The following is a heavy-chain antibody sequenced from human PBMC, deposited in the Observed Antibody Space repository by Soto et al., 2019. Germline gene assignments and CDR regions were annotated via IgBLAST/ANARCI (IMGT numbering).Heavy chain of an antibody. CDR2: IYWDDDK. D-gene: IGHD6-13*01. CDR1: GFSHSTSGVG. V-gene: IGHV2-5*02. J-gene: IGHJ4*02. Sequence: GTGAKPINPAQTLTINCTFSGFSHSTSGVGVGWIRQAPGKALEWLALIYWDDDKRYRPSLKSRVTIAKDASKNQVFLTMTNMDPVDTATYYCARRPGAPGTFDYWGQGTLVTVSS. CDR3: ARRPGAPGTFDY.